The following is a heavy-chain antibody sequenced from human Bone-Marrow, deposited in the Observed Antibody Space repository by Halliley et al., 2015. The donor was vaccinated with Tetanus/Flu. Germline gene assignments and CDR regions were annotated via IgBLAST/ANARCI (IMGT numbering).Heavy chain of an antibody. Sequence: TLSLTCGVNGGSLSGSFWSWVRQPPGKGLEWIGEISDGGITSYNPSLKSRVVISVDTSKNQFSLKVSSVRAADTALYFCAKGGTYEKGSPTSAVRYYGMDVWGQGTTVSVSS. CDR1: GGSLSGSF. D-gene: IGHD2-21*01. CDR3: AKGGTYEKGSPTSAVRYYGMDV. J-gene: IGHJ6*02. V-gene: IGHV4-34*01. CDR2: ISDGGIT.